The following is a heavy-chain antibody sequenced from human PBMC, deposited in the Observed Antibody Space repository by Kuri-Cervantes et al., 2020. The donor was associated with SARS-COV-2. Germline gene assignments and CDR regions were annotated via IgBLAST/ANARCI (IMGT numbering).Heavy chain of an antibody. J-gene: IGHJ4*02. CDR2: IYSGGST. D-gene: IGHD5-18*01. CDR3: AKDLLASYGNFDY. Sequence: GESLKISCAASGFTVSSNYMSWVRQAPGKGLEWVSVIYSGGSTYYADSVEGRFTISRDNSKNTLYLQMNSLRAEDTAVYYCAKDLLASYGNFDYWGQGTLVTVSS. CDR1: GFTVSSNY. V-gene: IGHV3-53*01.